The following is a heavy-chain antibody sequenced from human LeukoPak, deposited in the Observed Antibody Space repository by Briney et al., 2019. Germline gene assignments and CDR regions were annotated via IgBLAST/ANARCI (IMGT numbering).Heavy chain of an antibody. Sequence: ASVKVSCKASGYTFTGYYMHWVRQAPGQGLEWMGWINPNSGGTNCAQKFQGRVTMTRGTSISTAYMELSRLRSDDTAVYYCAVIAVAASASVDYWGQGTLVTVSS. D-gene: IGHD6-19*01. V-gene: IGHV1-2*02. J-gene: IGHJ4*02. CDR3: AVIAVAASASVDY. CDR1: GYTFTGYY. CDR2: INPNSGGT.